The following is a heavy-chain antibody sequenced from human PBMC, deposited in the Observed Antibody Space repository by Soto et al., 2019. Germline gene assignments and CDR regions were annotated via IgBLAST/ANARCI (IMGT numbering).Heavy chain of an antibody. Sequence: PGGSLRLSCAASGFTFSGFGMHWVRQAPGKGLEWVAIMWYDGSDKYYADSVKGRFTISRDNSKNTLYLQMNSLRAEDTAVYHCAFGNLSYYFDYWGQGTPVTAPQ. CDR3: AFGNLSYYFDY. J-gene: IGHJ4*02. V-gene: IGHV3-33*01. CDR2: MWYDGSDK. CDR1: GFTFSGFG. D-gene: IGHD3-16*01.